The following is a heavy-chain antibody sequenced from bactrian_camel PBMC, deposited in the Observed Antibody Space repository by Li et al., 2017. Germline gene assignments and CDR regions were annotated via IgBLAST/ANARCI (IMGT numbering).Heavy chain of an antibody. J-gene: IGHJ4*01. Sequence: DVQLVESGGGSVQAGGSLRLSCILSLYIGPTYCVGWLRQAPGKEREGVAQMYSGESSTYYADSVKGRFTISKVNANHTLYLQMNSPKPEDTAIYYCAAAKGLPDLLRGGYSSARSYNYWGRGTQVTVS. V-gene: IGHV3S59*01. D-gene: IGHD3*01. CDR2: MYSGESST. CDR3: AAAKGLPDLLRGGYSSARSYNY. CDR1: LYIGPTYC.